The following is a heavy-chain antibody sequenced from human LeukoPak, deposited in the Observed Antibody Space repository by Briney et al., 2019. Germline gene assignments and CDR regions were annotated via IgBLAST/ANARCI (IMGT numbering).Heavy chain of an antibody. J-gene: IGHJ4*02. V-gene: IGHV1-18*01. CDR2: ISAYNGNT. Sequence: GASVKVSCKASGYTFTSYGISWVRQAPGQGLEWMGWISAYNGNTNYAQKLQGRVTMTTDTSTSTAYMELRSLRSDDTAVYYCARDLLVHSWSFPHYWGQGTLVTVSS. CDR3: ARDLLVHSWSFPHY. D-gene: IGHD1-26*01. CDR1: GYTFTSYG.